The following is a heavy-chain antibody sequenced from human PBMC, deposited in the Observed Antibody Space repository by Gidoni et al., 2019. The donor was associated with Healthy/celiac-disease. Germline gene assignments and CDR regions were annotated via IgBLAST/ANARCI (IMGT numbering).Heavy chain of an antibody. D-gene: IGHD3-9*01. V-gene: IGHV3-21*01. Sequence: EVQRVESGVGLVKPGVSLRTSCAASGITFSSYSMNWVRQAPGKGLEWVSSISSSSSYIYYADSVKGRFTISRDNAKNSLYLQMNSLRAEDTAVYYGASPVLTSARRGYGMDVWGQGTTVTVSS. CDR3: ASPVLTSARRGYGMDV. CDR2: ISSSSSYI. CDR1: GITFSSYS. J-gene: IGHJ6*02.